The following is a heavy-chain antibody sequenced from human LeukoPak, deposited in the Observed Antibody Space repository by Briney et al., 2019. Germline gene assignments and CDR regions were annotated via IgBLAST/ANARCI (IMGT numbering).Heavy chain of an antibody. CDR2: IYYSGST. J-gene: IGHJ3*02. CDR1: GGSIGSYY. CDR3: ARLDPGADAFDI. Sequence: SETLSLTCTVSGGSIGSYYWSWIRQPPGKGLEWIGYIYYSGSTNYNPSLKSRVTISVDTSKNQFSLKLSSVTAADTAVYYCARLDPGADAFDIWGQGTMVTVSS. V-gene: IGHV4-59*08.